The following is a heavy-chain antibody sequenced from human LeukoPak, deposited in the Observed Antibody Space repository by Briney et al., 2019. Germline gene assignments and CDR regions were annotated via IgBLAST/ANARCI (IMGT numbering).Heavy chain of an antibody. Sequence: GGSLRLSCAASGFTFSSYAMSWVRQAPGKGLEWVSAISGSGGSTYYADSVKGRFTISRDNSKNTLYLQMNSLGAEDTAVYYCAKDQLGYCSGGSCYGRVFVYWGQGTLVTVSS. V-gene: IGHV3-23*01. CDR2: ISGSGGST. CDR3: AKDQLGYCSGGSCYGRVFVY. D-gene: IGHD2-15*01. CDR1: GFTFSSYA. J-gene: IGHJ4*02.